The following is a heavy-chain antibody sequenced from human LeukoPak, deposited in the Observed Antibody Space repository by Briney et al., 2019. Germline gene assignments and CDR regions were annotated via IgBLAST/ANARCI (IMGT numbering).Heavy chain of an antibody. D-gene: IGHD3-10*01. CDR2: IYHSGGT. CDR1: GYSISSGHY. V-gene: IGHV4-38-2*01. Sequence: PSETLSFTCAVSGYSISSGHYWGWIRQPPGKGLEWIGSIYHSGGTYYNPSLKSRVTISVDTSKNQFSLKMKSVTAADTAVYYCAGFTPAVDYCSQGTLVTVSS. CDR3: AGFTPAVDY. J-gene: IGHJ4*02.